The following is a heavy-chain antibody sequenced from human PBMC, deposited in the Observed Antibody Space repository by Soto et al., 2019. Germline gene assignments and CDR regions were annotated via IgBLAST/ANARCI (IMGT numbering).Heavy chain of an antibody. CDR2: IFASGRT. CDR3: TRGTFETTEPFY. D-gene: IGHD4-17*01. CDR1: GGSISNDR. V-gene: IGHV4-4*07. J-gene: IGHJ4*02. Sequence: PSETLSLTCTVSGGSISNDRWSWVRQPAGKGLEWIGRIFASGRTNYNPSLQSRVTMSVDTSKKQFSLTMTSLAAADTAVYYCTRGTFETTEPFYWGKGIQVT.